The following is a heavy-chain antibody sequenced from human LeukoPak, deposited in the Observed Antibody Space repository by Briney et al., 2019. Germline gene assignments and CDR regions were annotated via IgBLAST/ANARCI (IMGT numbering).Heavy chain of an antibody. Sequence: SETLSLTCAVSGYSISSGYYWGWIRQPPGKGLEWIGSIYHSGSTYYNPSLKSRVTISVDTSKNQFSLKLSSVTAADTAVYYCERHWYSSSWYLDYWGQGTLVTVSS. V-gene: IGHV4-38-2*01. CDR3: ERHWYSSSWYLDY. J-gene: IGHJ4*02. CDR2: IYHSGST. D-gene: IGHD6-13*01. CDR1: GYSISSGYY.